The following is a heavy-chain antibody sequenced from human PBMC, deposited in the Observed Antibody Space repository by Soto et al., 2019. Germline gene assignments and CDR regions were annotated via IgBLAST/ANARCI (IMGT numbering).Heavy chain of an antibody. CDR2: INAGNGNT. J-gene: IGHJ6*02. V-gene: IGHV1-3*01. CDR1: GYTFTSYA. D-gene: IGHD3-10*01. Sequence: ASVKVSCKASGYTFTSYAMHWVRQAPGQRLEWMGWINAGNGNTKYSQKFQGRVTITTDTSTSTAYMELRSLRSDDTAVYYCARSASVVRGPYGMDFWGQGTTVTVSS. CDR3: ARSASVVRGPYGMDF.